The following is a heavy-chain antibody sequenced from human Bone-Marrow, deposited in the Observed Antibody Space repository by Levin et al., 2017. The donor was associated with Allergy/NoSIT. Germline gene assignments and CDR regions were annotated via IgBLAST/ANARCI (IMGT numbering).Heavy chain of an antibody. D-gene: IGHD3-10*01. CDR2: VYHSGST. CDR1: GGSISAYY. Sequence: SETLSLTCSVSGGSISAYYWSWIRHSPGKGLEWIGHVYHSGSTTYNPSFKGRVTISADMSKDQFSLSLTSVTAADTAVDDYATTMVRGDKYDYWGQGTHVIVSS. CDR3: ATTMVRGDKYDY. J-gene: IGHJ4*02. V-gene: IGHV4-59*01.